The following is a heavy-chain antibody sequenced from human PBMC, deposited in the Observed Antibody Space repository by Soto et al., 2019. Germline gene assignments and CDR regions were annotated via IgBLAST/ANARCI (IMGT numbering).Heavy chain of an antibody. Sequence: SETLSLTCTVSGGSISGYYWNWIRQPPGKGLEWIGYIYYSGSTNYNPSLKSRVTISVDASKNQFSLKLSSVTAADTAVYYCARYEFAARARWFDPWGQGTLVTVSS. V-gene: IGHV4-59*01. D-gene: IGHD3-3*01. CDR2: IYYSGST. CDR1: GGSISGYY. CDR3: ARYEFAARARWFDP. J-gene: IGHJ5*02.